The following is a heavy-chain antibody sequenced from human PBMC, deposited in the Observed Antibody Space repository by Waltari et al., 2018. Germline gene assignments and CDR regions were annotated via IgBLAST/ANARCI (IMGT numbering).Heavy chain of an antibody. J-gene: IGHJ1*01. V-gene: IGHV4-4*07. Sequence: QVQLQESGPGLVKPSETLSLICTVSSGSVSRYYWNWIRQSAGQGLEWIGHVHASGTTKYNPSLRSRVTVSLDTSKNQFSLKLTSVTAADTAVYYCARSGDYAEYFQHWGLGTLLTVSS. CDR1: SGSVSRYY. CDR3: ARSGDYAEYFQH. CDR2: VHASGTT. D-gene: IGHD4-17*01.